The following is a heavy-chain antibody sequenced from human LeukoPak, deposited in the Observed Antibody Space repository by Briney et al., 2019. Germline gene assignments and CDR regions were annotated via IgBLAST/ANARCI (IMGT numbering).Heavy chain of an antibody. CDR1: GFTFSSYG. V-gene: IGHV3-30*02. J-gene: IGHJ4*02. CDR2: IRYDGSNK. Sequence: GGSLRLSCAASGFTFSSYGMHWVRQAPGKGLEWVAFIRYDGSNKYYADSVKGRFTISRDNSKNTLYLQMNSLRAEDTAVYYCAKPELLWLGESNYDYWGQGTLVTVSS. D-gene: IGHD3-10*01. CDR3: AKPELLWLGESNYDY.